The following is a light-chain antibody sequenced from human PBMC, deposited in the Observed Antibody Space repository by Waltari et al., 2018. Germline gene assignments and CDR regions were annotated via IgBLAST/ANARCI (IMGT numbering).Light chain of an antibody. V-gene: IGLV1-44*01. CDR3: AVWDDSLNGWV. J-gene: IGLJ3*02. CDR2: INN. Sequence: QSVVTQPPSASGTPGQRVTIPCSGRSSNIGSNRVNWYQQLPGTAPKLLIFINNKRPSGVPDRISGSKSGTSASLAISGLQSEDEANYYCAVWDDSLNGWVFGGGTKLTVL. CDR1: SSNIGSNR.